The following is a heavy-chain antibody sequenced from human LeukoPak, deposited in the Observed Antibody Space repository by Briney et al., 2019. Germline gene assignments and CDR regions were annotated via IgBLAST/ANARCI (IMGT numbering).Heavy chain of an antibody. J-gene: IGHJ5*02. Sequence: SGTLSLTCTVSGGSISSYYWSWIRQPAGKGPEWIGRIYTSGSTNYNPSLKSRVTMSVDTSKNQFSLKLSSVTAADTAVYYCARAYYYGSGSYIWFDPWGQGTLVTVSS. V-gene: IGHV4-4*07. D-gene: IGHD3-10*01. CDR2: IYTSGST. CDR1: GGSISSYY. CDR3: ARAYYYGSGSYIWFDP.